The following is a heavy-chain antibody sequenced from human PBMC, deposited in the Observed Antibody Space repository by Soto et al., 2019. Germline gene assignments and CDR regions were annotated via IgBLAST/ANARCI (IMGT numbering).Heavy chain of an antibody. Sequence: QVQLVQSGAEVKKPGASVKVSCKASGYTFTSYDINWVRQATGQGLEWMGWMNPNSGNTGYAQKFQGRVTMTRSTSISTAYMELSSLRSEDTAVYYCARYGSASYEDYYYYYMAVWGKGTTVTVSS. CDR2: MNPNSGNT. CDR1: GYTFTSYD. D-gene: IGHD3-10*01. CDR3: ARYGSASYEDYYYYYMAV. V-gene: IGHV1-8*01. J-gene: IGHJ6*03.